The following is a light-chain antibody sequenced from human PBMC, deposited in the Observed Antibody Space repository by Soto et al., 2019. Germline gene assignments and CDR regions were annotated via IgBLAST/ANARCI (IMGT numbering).Light chain of an antibody. J-gene: IGKJ1*01. CDR1: QSVSSY. V-gene: IGKV3-20*01. CDR2: AAS. CDR3: QQYGTSPRT. Sequence: IVLTQSPGTLSLSPGERATLSCRASQSVSSYLAWYQQRPGQAPRLLIYAASSRATGIPDRFSGSGSGTDFTLTISRLEPEDFAVYYCQQYGTSPRTFGQGTKVDI.